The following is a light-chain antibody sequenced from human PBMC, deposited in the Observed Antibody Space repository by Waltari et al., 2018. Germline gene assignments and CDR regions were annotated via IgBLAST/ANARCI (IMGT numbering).Light chain of an antibody. Sequence: EIVMTQSPVTLSVSPGERATLSCRASQSVSSNLAWYQLKPGQAPRLLIYGASTRATGIPARFSGSGYGTEFTITISRLQSEDFAVYYCQQYNNWPGTFGQGTKVEIK. CDR3: QQYNNWPGT. J-gene: IGKJ1*01. CDR1: QSVSSN. V-gene: IGKV3-15*01. CDR2: GAS.